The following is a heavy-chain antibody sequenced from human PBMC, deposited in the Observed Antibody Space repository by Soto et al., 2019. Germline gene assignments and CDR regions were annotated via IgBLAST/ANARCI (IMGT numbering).Heavy chain of an antibody. V-gene: IGHV1-58*01. CDR3: AAEYGRRYFNVLDF. D-gene: IGHD3-10*01. Sequence: ASVKVSCKASGFNFISSAVQWVRQARGQRPEWIGWIVVGSGNTKYAQKFQERVTITRDMSTSTAYMELRSLSSEDTALYYCAAEYGRRYFNVLDFWGQGTLVTVSS. CDR1: GFNFISSA. CDR2: IVVGSGNT. J-gene: IGHJ4*02.